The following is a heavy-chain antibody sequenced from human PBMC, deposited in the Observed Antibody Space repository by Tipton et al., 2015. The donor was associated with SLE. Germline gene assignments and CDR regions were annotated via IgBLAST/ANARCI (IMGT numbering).Heavy chain of an antibody. Sequence: TLSLTCAVYGGSFSGYYWSWIRQPPGKGLEWIGEINHSGSTISVDTSKNQFSLKLSSVTAADTAVYYCATLSGVAATLDAFDIWGQGTMVTVSS. CDR2: INHSG. V-gene: IGHV4-34*01. D-gene: IGHD2-15*01. J-gene: IGHJ3*02. CDR3: ATLSGVAATLDAFDI. CDR1: GGSFSGYY.